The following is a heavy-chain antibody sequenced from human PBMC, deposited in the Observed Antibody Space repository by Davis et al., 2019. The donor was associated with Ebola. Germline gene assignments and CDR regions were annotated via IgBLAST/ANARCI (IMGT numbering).Heavy chain of an antibody. J-gene: IGHJ6*02. CDR3: ARDGGIVVVPAATRSYYGMDV. CDR2: INPNSGGT. V-gene: IGHV1-2*04. CDR1: GYTFTSYY. Sequence: ASVKVSCKASGYTFTSYYMHWVRQAPGQGLEWMGWINPNSGGTNYAQKFQGWVTMTRDTSISTAYMELSRLRSDDTAVYYCARDGGIVVVPAATRSYYGMDVWGQGTTVTVSS. D-gene: IGHD2-2*01.